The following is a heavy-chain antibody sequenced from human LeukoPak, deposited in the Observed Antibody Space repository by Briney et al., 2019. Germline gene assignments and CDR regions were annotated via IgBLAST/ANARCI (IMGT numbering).Heavy chain of an antibody. V-gene: IGHV5-51*01. CDR1: GYSFTSYW. Sequence: GESLKISCKGSGYSFTSYWIGWVRQMPGKGLEWMGIIYPDDSDTRYSPSFQGQATISADKSISTAYLQWSSLKASDTAMYYCARHKDQLLSNWFDPWGQGTLVTVSS. CDR2: IYPDDSDT. CDR3: ARHKDQLLSNWFDP. J-gene: IGHJ5*02. D-gene: IGHD2-2*01.